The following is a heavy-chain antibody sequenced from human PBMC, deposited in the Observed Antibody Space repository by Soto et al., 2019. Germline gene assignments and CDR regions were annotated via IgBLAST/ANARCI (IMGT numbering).Heavy chain of an antibody. D-gene: IGHD3-22*01. J-gene: IGHJ4*02. CDR3: GRRYYDTSGPTVDY. CDR1: GYRFIDYW. CDR2: IYPGDSDT. V-gene: IGHV5-51*01. Sequence: PGESLKISCKGSGYRFIDYWIGWVRQMPGKGLEWMGIIYPGDSDTKYTPSFQGQVTISADKSVSTAYLQWSSLRASDTAMYYCGRRYYDTSGPTVDYWGQGTLVTVSS.